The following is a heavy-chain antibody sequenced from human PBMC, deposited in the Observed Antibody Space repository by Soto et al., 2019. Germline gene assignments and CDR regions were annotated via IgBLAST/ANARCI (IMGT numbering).Heavy chain of an antibody. D-gene: IGHD1-26*01. J-gene: IGHJ6*02. V-gene: IGHV5-10-1*01. CDR3: ATRGVGATTDYYYYGMDV. CDR2: IDPSDSYT. CDR1: GYSFTSYW. Sequence: GESLKISCKGSGYSFTSYWISWVRQMPGKGLEWMGRIDPSDSYTNYSPSFQGHVTISADKSISTAYLQWSSLKASDTAMYYCATRGVGATTDYYYYGMDVWGQGTTVTASS.